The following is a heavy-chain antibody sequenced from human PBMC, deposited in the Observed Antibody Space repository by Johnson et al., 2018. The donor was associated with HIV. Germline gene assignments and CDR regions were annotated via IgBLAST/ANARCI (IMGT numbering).Heavy chain of an antibody. CDR1: GFTFSSYA. CDR3: ARDRDRLNWNYGALDS. J-gene: IGHJ3*01. D-gene: IGHD1-7*01. V-gene: IGHV3-30*04. CDR2: ISYDGSNK. Sequence: VQLVESGGGVVQPGRSLRLSCAASGFTFSSYAMHWVRQAPGKGLEWVAVISYDGSNKYFADSVKGRFTISRDNSKNTLYLQMNSLRAEDTAVYYCARDRDRLNWNYGALDSWGQGTMVTVSS.